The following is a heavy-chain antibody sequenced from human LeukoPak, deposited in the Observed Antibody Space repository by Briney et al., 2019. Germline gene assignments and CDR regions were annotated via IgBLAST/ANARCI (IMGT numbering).Heavy chain of an antibody. Sequence: ASAKVSCKASGYTFTSYDINWVRQATGQGLEWMGWMNPNSGNTGYAQKFQGRVTMTRNTSISTAYMELSSLRSEDTAVYYCARGGTCSGGSCRRLNWFDPWGQGTLVTVSS. CDR2: MNPNSGNT. J-gene: IGHJ5*02. V-gene: IGHV1-8*01. D-gene: IGHD2-15*01. CDR3: ARGGTCSGGSCRRLNWFDP. CDR1: GYTFTSYD.